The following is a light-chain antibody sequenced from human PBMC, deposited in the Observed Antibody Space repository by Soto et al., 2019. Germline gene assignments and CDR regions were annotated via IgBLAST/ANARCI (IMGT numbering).Light chain of an antibody. Sequence: EIVLTQSPGTLSLSPGQRATLSCRASESVTSSHLAWYQQKPGQATRLLIYGASSRPTGIPDRVSGFGSGTDFTLTISRLESEDYAVYYCQQYTRSPITFGGGTRLEI. J-gene: IGKJ5*01. CDR3: QQYTRSPIT. CDR1: ESVTSSH. V-gene: IGKV3-20*01. CDR2: GAS.